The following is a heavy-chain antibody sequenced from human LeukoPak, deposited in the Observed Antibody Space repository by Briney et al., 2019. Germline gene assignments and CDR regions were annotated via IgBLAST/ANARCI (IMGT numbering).Heavy chain of an antibody. CDR2: IDYSGST. Sequence: SGTLSLTCPVSGVSISSSYWRWMRQPPGKGLEWMGYIDYSGSTNHNPSIRRRVTISVDTSKKQLSLKMSSVTAAETAVYYCAVLAGDDYYYNMDVWGQGTPVTVSS. D-gene: IGHD6-19*01. CDR1: GVSISSSY. J-gene: IGHJ6*02. CDR3: AVLAGDDYYYNMDV. V-gene: IGHV4-59*08.